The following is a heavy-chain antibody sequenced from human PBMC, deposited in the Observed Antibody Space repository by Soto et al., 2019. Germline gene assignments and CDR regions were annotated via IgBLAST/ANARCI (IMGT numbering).Heavy chain of an antibody. D-gene: IGHD3-3*01. J-gene: IGHJ6*02. CDR2: IIPIFGTA. V-gene: IGHV1-69*13. CDR1: GGTFSSYA. Sequence: GASVKVSCKASGGTFSSYAISWVRQAPGQGXEWMGGIIPIFGTANYAQKFQGRVTITADESTSTAYMELSSLRSEDTAVYYCARDQSTIFGVVIEYYYYGTAVWGQGTMVTVSS. CDR3: ARDQSTIFGVVIEYYYYGTAV.